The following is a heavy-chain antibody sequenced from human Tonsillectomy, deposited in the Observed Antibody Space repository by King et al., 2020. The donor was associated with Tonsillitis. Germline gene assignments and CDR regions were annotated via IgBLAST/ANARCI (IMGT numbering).Heavy chain of an antibody. CDR3: AQVRVSSGYSFDY. J-gene: IGHJ4*02. V-gene: IGHV4-30-4*07. CDR1: GGSISSGGYS. CDR2: IYYSGST. D-gene: IGHD3-22*01. Sequence: QLQESGPGLVKPSQTLSLTCAVSGGSISSGGYSWSWIRQPPGKGLEWIGYIYYSGSTYYNPSLKSRVTISVDKSKNQFSLKLSSVTVADTAVYYDAQVRVSSGYSFDYWGQGTLVTVSS.